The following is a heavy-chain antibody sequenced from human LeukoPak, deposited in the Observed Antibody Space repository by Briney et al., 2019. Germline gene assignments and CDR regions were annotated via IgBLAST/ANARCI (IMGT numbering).Heavy chain of an antibody. CDR2: INWNGDSI. V-gene: IGHV3-20*04. J-gene: IGHJ4*02. D-gene: IGHD4-17*01. Sequence: GGSLRLSCAASGFTFDDYGMSWVRQAPGKGLEWVSGINWNGDSIGYADSVKGRFTISRDNAKNSLYLQMNSLRAEDTALYYCARGHTAVTRHFDFWGQGTLVTVSS. CDR1: GFTFDDYG. CDR3: ARGHTAVTRHFDF.